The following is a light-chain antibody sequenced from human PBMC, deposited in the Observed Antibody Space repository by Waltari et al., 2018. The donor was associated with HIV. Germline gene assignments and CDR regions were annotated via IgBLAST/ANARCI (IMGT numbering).Light chain of an antibody. CDR3: CSYASTTDTYVV. CDR1: SSDVWSSNL. J-gene: IGLJ2*01. CDR2: EVS. V-gene: IGLV2-23*02. Sequence: QSALTQPASVSGSPGQSITISCTGTSSDVWSSNLVSWYQQHPGKAPKLIIYEVSKRPSGVSNRFSGSKSGSTASLTISGLQPEDEADYCCCSYASTTDTYVVFGGGTKLTVL.